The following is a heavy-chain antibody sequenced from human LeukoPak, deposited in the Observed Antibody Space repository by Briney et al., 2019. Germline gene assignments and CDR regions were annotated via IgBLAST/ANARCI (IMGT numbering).Heavy chain of an antibody. Sequence: SETLSLTCAVYGGSFSGYYWSWIRQPPGKGLEWIGEINHSGSTNYNPSLKSRVTISADTSQNQFSLKLSSVTAADTAVYYCASFRSVTMVRGGRDYWGQGTLVTVSS. CDR2: INHSGST. J-gene: IGHJ4*02. CDR3: ASFRSVTMVRGGRDY. V-gene: IGHV4-34*01. CDR1: GGSFSGYY. D-gene: IGHD3-10*01.